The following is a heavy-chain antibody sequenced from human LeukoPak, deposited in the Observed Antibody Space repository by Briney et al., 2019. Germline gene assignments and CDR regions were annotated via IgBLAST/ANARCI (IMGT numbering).Heavy chain of an antibody. Sequence: GGSLRLSCAASGFTFNNYAMSWVRQAPGKGLEWVSSISSSSSYIYYADSVKGRFTISRDNAKNSLYLQMNSLRAEDTAVYYCARSMTTVFGAFDIWGQGTMVTVSS. D-gene: IGHD4-17*01. CDR1: GFTFNNYA. CDR2: ISSSSSYI. J-gene: IGHJ3*02. V-gene: IGHV3-21*01. CDR3: ARSMTTVFGAFDI.